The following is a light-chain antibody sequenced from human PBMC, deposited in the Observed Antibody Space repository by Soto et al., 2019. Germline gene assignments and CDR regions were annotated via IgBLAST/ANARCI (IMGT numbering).Light chain of an antibody. CDR3: QQYRSWPRT. J-gene: IGKJ1*01. V-gene: IGKV4-1*01. CDR1: QSLFYASINKNY. Sequence: DIVMTQAPESLAVSLGERATINCKSSQSLFYASINKNYLAWYQQKPRQPPKLLIYWASIRGSGVPDRFSGSGSGTDFTLTISSLQAEDVAVYYCQQYRSWPRTFGQGSKVEI. CDR2: WAS.